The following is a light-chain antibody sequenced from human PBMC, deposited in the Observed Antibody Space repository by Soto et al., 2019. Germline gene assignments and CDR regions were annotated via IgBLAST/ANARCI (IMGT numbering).Light chain of an antibody. CDR1: QSIGTF. CDR2: TSF. Sequence: KMTQSPSSLSASVGDRVSITCRASQSIGTFLNWYQQKPGEAPNLLIHTSFTLYSGVPSRFSGTGSGTDFTLTISSLQPEDFATYFCQQAFSAEWTFGQGTKVAIK. J-gene: IGKJ1*01. CDR3: QQAFSAEWT. V-gene: IGKV1-39*01.